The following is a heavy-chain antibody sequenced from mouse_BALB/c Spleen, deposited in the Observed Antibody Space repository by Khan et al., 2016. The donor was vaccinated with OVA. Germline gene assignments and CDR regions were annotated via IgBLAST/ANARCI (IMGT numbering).Heavy chain of an antibody. V-gene: IGHV3-2*02. CDR1: GYSITSDYA. CDR3: ARVYGGDFDY. CDR2: ISYSGNT. Sequence: VQLKESGPGLVKPSQSLSLTCTVTGYSITSDYAWNWIRQFPGNKLEWMGFISYSGNTNYNPSLKSRISITRDTSENQFLLQLNSVTTEDTATYYCARVYGGDFDYWGQGTTLTVSS. J-gene: IGHJ2*01. D-gene: IGHD1-1*01.